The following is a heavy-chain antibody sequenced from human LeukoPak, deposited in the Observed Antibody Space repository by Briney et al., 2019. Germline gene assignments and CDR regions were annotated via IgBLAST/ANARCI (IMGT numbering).Heavy chain of an antibody. D-gene: IGHD3-16*02. V-gene: IGHV3-13*01. Sequence: GGSLRLSCAASGFTFSSYDMHWVRQATGKGLEWVAGIGSAGDAYYPGSVKGRFTISRENAKSSLYLQMNSLRAGDTAVYYCARAFGGVIASWGQGTLVTVSS. CDR3: ARAFGGVIAS. CDR1: GFTFSSYD. CDR2: IGSAGDA. J-gene: IGHJ4*02.